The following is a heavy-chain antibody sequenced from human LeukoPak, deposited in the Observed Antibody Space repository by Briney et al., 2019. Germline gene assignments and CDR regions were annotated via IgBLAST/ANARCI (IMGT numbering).Heavy chain of an antibody. CDR3: AREQAGTSGWYTLDY. J-gene: IGHJ4*02. CDR2: FSRRGTT. D-gene: IGHD6-13*01. V-gene: IGHV3-23*01. Sequence: GGSLRLSCAASGFTFSPYAMDWVRQAPGKGLQWVSAFSRRGTTHYADSVKGRFTISRDNSKDEVYLQMNSLRVDDTGIYYCAREQAGTSGWYTLDYWGQGTVVTVSS. CDR1: GFTFSPYA.